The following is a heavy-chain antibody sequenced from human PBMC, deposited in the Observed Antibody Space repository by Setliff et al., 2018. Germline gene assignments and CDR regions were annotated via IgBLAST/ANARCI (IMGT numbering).Heavy chain of an antibody. J-gene: IGHJ4*02. V-gene: IGHV4-61*05. Sequence: SETLSLTCTVSGGSISSSSYYWGWIRQPPGKGLEFIGYVYYSGLTNYDPSLKSRVTMSVDSSKNQFSLKLSSVTAADTAVYYCARGGTYRYFDYWGQGALVTVS. CDR2: VYYSGLT. CDR1: GGSISSSSYY. CDR3: ARGGTYRYFDY.